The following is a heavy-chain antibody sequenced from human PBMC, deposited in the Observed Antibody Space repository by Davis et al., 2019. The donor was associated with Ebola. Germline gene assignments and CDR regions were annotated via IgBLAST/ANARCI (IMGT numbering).Heavy chain of an antibody. CDR2: IDPSDSST. V-gene: IGHV5-10-1*01. D-gene: IGHD3-10*01. CDR3: ATTYGGGSIDY. CDR1: GYTFTRYW. J-gene: IGHJ4*02. Sequence: GESLKISCKASGYTFTRYWNNWVRQMPGEGLEWLGRIDPSDSSTKYKPSFEGHVAISADTSTGTAYLQWSSLQASDTAMYFCATTYGGGSIDYWGQGTRVIVSS.